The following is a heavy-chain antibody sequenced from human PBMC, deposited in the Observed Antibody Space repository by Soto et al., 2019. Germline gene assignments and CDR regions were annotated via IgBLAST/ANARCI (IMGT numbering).Heavy chain of an antibody. Sequence: ASVKVSCKASGYTFTSYDMHWVRQAPGQGLEWMGWISAYNDDTNYAQILQGRVTLTTDTSTSTAYMELRSLRSDDTAVYYCARERRDAYNLFYGMDVWGQGTTVTVSS. CDR3: ARERRDAYNLFYGMDV. D-gene: IGHD1-1*01. J-gene: IGHJ6*02. CDR2: ISAYNDDT. CDR1: GYTFTSYD. V-gene: IGHV1-18*01.